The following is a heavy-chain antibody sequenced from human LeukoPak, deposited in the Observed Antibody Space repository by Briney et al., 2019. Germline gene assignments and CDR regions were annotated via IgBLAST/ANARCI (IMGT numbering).Heavy chain of an antibody. Sequence: PSETLSLTCTVSGGSISSYYWSWIRQPPVKGLEWIGYIYYSGSTNYNPSLKSRVTISVDTSKNQFSLKLSSVTAADTAVYYCAREYYDILTGYYSIDYWGQGTLVTVSS. CDR1: GGSISSYY. J-gene: IGHJ4*02. CDR2: IYYSGST. D-gene: IGHD3-9*01. V-gene: IGHV4-59*01. CDR3: AREYYDILTGYYSIDY.